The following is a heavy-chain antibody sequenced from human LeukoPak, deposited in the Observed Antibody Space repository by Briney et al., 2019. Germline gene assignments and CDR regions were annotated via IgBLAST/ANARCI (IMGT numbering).Heavy chain of an antibody. Sequence: PGGSLRLSGAGSGFTFSSYGMSWVRQAPGKGLEWVSAISGSGGSTYYADSVRGRFTISRDNSKNTLYLQMNSLRAEDTAVYYCAKAFAVAGTRGYFQHWGQGTLVTVSS. J-gene: IGHJ1*01. CDR1: GFTFSSYG. CDR3: AKAFAVAGTRGYFQH. V-gene: IGHV3-23*01. CDR2: ISGSGGST. D-gene: IGHD6-19*01.